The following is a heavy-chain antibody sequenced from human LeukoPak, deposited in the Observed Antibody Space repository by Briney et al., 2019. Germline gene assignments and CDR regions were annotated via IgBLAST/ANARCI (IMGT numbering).Heavy chain of an antibody. CDR1: GFTFSSFG. CDR3: ARVGSSWSPHDY. D-gene: IGHD6-13*01. CDR2: ISSSSSTI. Sequence: GGSLRLSCAASGFTFSSFGMNWVRQAPGKGLEWVSYISSSSSTICYADSVKGRFTISRDNAKNSLYVQMNSLRAEDTAVYYCARVGSSWSPHDYWGQGTLVTVSS. V-gene: IGHV3-48*01. J-gene: IGHJ4*02.